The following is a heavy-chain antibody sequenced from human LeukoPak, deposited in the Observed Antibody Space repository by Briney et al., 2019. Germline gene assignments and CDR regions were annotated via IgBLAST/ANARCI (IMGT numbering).Heavy chain of an antibody. V-gene: IGHV1-3*01. CDR2: INGGSGYT. CDR1: GYTFTDYT. CDR3: ANPRYDSSGYYYVD. Sequence: ASVKVSCKASGYTFTDYTMHCLRQAPGQRLDWMGWINGGSGYTKYSPEFQGRVTITRGTSASTAYMELSSLRSEDTAVYYCANPRYDSSGYYYVDWGQGTLVTVSS. D-gene: IGHD3-22*01. J-gene: IGHJ4*02.